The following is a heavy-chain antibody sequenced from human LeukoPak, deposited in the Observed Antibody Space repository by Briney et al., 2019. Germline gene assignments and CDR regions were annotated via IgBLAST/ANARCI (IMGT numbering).Heavy chain of an antibody. CDR1: GYTFTSYA. V-gene: IGHV1-3*01. Sequence: ALVKVSCKASGYTFTSYAMHWVRQAPGQRLEWMGWINAGNGNTKYSQKFQGRVTITRDTSASTAYMELSSLRSEDTAVYYCARDFGYSSGWFDYWGQGTLVTVSS. D-gene: IGHD6-19*01. J-gene: IGHJ4*02. CDR3: ARDFGYSSGWFDY. CDR2: INAGNGNT.